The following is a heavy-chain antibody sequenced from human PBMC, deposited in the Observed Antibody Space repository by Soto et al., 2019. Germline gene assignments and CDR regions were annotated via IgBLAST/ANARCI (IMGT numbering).Heavy chain of an antibody. D-gene: IGHD1-20*01. J-gene: IGHJ4*02. Sequence: EVQLVESGGGLVQPGRSLRLSCAASGFTFDDYAMHWVRQAPGKGLEWVSGISWNSGSIGYVDSVKGRFTISRDNAKNSLYLQMNSLRAEDTALYYCAKDSANWNYLDYWGQGTLVTVSS. CDR1: GFTFDDYA. CDR2: ISWNSGSI. CDR3: AKDSANWNYLDY. V-gene: IGHV3-9*01.